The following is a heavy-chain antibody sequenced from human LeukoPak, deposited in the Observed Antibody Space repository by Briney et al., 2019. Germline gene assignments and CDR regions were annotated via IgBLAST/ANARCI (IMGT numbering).Heavy chain of an antibody. J-gene: IGHJ4*02. Sequence: GGSLRLSCAASGFTFSSYSMNWVRQAPGKGLEWVSYISSSSSIIYYADSVKGRFTISRDNAKNSLYLQMNSLRAEDTAVYYCAREDMVTTIYYFDYWGQGTLVTVSS. D-gene: IGHD5-12*01. V-gene: IGHV3-21*05. CDR2: ISSSSSII. CDR1: GFTFSSYS. CDR3: AREDMVTTIYYFDY.